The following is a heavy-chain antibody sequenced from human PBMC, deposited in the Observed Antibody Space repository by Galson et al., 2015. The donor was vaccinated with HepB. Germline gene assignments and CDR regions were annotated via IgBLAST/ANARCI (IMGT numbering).Heavy chain of an antibody. CDR2: IYYSGST. CDR1: GGSISSGGYY. V-gene: IGHV4-31*03. Sequence: TLSLTCTVSGGSISSGGYYWSWIRQHPGKGLEWIGYIYYSGSTYYNPSLKSRVTISVDTSKNQFSLKLSSVTAADTAVYYCARNLIENNWFDPWGQGTLVTVSS. J-gene: IGHJ5*02. CDR3: ARNLIENNWFDP.